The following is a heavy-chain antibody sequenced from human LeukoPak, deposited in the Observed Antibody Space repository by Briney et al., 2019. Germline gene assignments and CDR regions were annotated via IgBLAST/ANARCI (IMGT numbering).Heavy chain of an antibody. Sequence: GRSLRLSCTASGFIFSSYNMNWVRQAPGKGLEWVSYISYSSSTRYYADSVKGRFTISRDNAKNSLYLQINSPRDEDMAVYYCARVGSEWLVNDYWGQGALVTVSS. CDR2: ISYSSSTR. CDR1: GFIFSSYN. V-gene: IGHV3-48*02. D-gene: IGHD6-19*01. J-gene: IGHJ4*02. CDR3: ARVGSEWLVNDY.